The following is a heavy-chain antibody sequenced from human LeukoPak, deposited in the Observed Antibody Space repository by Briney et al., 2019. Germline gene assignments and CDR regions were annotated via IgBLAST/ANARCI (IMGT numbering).Heavy chain of an antibody. V-gene: IGHV4-59*08. J-gene: IGHJ3*02. Sequence: KPSETVCLTCTVSGGSISSYYWSWIRQPPGKGLEWIGYIYYSGSTNYNPSLKSRVTISVDTSKNQFSLKLSSVTAAETAAYYCARLTYYYDSSGYPPAFAIWGQGTMVTASS. CDR2: IYYSGST. D-gene: IGHD3-22*01. CDR1: GGSISSYY. CDR3: ARLTYYYDSSGYPPAFAI.